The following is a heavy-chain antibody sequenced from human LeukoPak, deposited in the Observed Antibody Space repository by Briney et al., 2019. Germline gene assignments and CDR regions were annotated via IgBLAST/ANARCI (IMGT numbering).Heavy chain of an antibody. CDR1: GGSISSGGYY. V-gene: IGHV4-30-2*01. J-gene: IGHJ3*02. D-gene: IGHD2-21*02. Sequence: SETLSLTCTVSGGSISSGGYYWSWIRQPPGKGLEWIGYIYHGGSTNHNPSLISRLTISLDKSDNHLSLRLTSVTAADTAVYYCASRSATAPEGFDIWGQGTMVTVSS. CDR2: IYHGGST. CDR3: ASRSATAPEGFDI.